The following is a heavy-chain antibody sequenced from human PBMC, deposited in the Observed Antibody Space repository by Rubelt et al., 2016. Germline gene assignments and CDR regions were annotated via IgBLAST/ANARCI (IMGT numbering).Heavy chain of an antibody. J-gene: IGHJ6*02. D-gene: IGHD6-19*01. CDR2: INPSGGST. V-gene: IGHV1-46*01. CDR1: GYTFTSYY. CDR3: AREAGRGWYGLVRDV. Sequence: QVQLVQSGAEVKKPGASVKVSCKASGYTFTSYYMHWVRQAPGQGLEWMGIINPSGGSTSYAQKFQGRGTMNRDTSTSTVDMELSSLISEETAVYYCAREAGRGWYGLVRDVWGQGTTVTVSS.